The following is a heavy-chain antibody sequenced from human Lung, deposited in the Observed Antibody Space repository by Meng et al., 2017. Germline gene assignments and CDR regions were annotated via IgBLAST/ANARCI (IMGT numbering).Heavy chain of an antibody. J-gene: IGHJ4*02. CDR3: ARGDGSGSLFEN. CDR2: ISESGNYR. V-gene: IGHV3-21*01. D-gene: IGHD3-10*01. Sequence: EVQLVESGGGLVKPGGSLRLSCAAFGFTLSDYSMHWVRRAPGKGLEWVSSISESGNYRYYADSVKGRFTVTRDNAKNSLYLQMNSLRAEDTAVYYCARGDGSGSLFENWGQGTLVTVSS. CDR1: GFTLSDYS.